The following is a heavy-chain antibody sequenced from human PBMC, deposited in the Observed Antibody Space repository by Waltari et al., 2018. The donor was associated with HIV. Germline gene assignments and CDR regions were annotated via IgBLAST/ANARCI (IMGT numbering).Heavy chain of an antibody. CDR1: GFDFYTYG. D-gene: IGHD1-1*01. J-gene: IGHJ4*02. CDR3: AREGWEHFDY. Sequence: QIQLLQSGAEVHKPGASVRVYCKTSGFDFYTYGFNWGRDARGQGLGWVGGINDYNDDTRYAQSRQGRLTLTRDTSTATGYMELKSLRSDDTAVYDCAREGWEHFDYWGQGSLVTVSS. V-gene: IGHV1-18*01. CDR2: INDYNDDT.